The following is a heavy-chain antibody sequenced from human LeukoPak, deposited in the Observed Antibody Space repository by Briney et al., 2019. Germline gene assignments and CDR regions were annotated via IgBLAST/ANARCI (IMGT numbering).Heavy chain of an antibody. Sequence: PSETLSLTCAVYGGSFSGYYWSWIRQPPGKGLDWIGEINHSGSTNYNPSLKSRVTISVDTSKNQFSLKLSSVTAAATAVYYCARVSIAAAGSNGYMDVWGKGTTVTVSS. CDR3: ARVSIAAAGSNGYMDV. D-gene: IGHD6-13*01. CDR1: GGSFSGYY. J-gene: IGHJ6*03. CDR2: INHSGST. V-gene: IGHV4-34*01.